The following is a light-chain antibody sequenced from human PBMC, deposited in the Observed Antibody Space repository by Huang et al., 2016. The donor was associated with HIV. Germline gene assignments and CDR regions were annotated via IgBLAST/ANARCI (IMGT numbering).Light chain of an antibody. CDR3: QQYFSPLPIT. J-gene: IGKJ5*01. CDR2: AAS. V-gene: IGKV1-NL1*01. Sequence: DIQMTQSPSSLSASVGDRVTITCRASQDITKSLAWYQQKPGKAPNRLLYAASRLESGVPSRCRGSGSETIYTITIDNLQPEDSAVYFCQQYFSPLPITFGQGTRLEI. CDR1: QDITKS.